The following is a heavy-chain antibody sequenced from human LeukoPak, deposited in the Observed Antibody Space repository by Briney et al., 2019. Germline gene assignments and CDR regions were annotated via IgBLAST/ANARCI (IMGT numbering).Heavy chain of an antibody. CDR1: GGSISSGDYY. J-gene: IGHJ5*02. Sequence: SGTLSLTCTVSGGSISSGDYYWSWIRQPPGKGLEWLGFLMMNGSTYYNPSLKSRVTISVDTSKNQFSLKLSSVAAADTAVYYCARRAAAVALAWYNLFDPGGQGTLVRVSS. D-gene: IGHD6-13*01. V-gene: IGHV4-30-4*01. CDR3: ARRAAAVALAWYNLFDP. CDR2: LMMNGST.